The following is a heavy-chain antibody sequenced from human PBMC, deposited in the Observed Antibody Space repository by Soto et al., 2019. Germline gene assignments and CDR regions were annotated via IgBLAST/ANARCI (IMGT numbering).Heavy chain of an antibody. Sequence: QLQLQESGSGLVKPSQTLSLTCAVSGGSISSGGYSWSWIRQPPGKGLEWIGYIYHSGSTYYNPSLKSRVTISVDRSKNQFSLKLSSVTAADTAVYYCARDYYDSSGYFGYFDYWGQGTLVTVSS. V-gene: IGHV4-30-2*01. CDR3: ARDYYDSSGYFGYFDY. CDR2: IYHSGST. D-gene: IGHD3-22*01. J-gene: IGHJ4*02. CDR1: GGSISSGGYS.